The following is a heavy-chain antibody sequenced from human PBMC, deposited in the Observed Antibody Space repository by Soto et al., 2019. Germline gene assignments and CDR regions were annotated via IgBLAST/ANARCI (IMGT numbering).Heavy chain of an antibody. CDR2: ISSSSSTI. CDR3: ARARFGELPPNWFDP. J-gene: IGHJ5*02. V-gene: IGHV3-48*01. CDR1: GFTFSSYS. D-gene: IGHD3-10*01. Sequence: EMQLVESGGGLVQPGGSLRLSCAASGFTFSSYSMNWVRQAPGKGLEWVSYISSSSSTIYYADSVKGRFTISRDNAKNSLYLQMNSLRAEDTAVYYCARARFGELPPNWFDPWGQGTLVTVSS.